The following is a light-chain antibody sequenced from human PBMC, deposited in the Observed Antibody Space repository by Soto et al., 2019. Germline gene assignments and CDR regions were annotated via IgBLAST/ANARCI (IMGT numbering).Light chain of an antibody. CDR1: QSVSSSY. J-gene: IGKJ5*01. V-gene: IGKV3-20*01. CDR2: GAS. Sequence: EIVLTQSPAPLSLSPGERATLSGRASQSVSSSYFAWYQQKPGQAPRLLNYGASSRATGIPDRVSGSGSGTDFPLTINRLEPEDFAVYYRHQYGSSPHTFGQGTRLETK. CDR3: HQYGSSPHT.